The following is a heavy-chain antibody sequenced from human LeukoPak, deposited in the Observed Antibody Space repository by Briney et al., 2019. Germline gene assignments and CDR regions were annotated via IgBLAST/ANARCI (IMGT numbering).Heavy chain of an antibody. Sequence: GGSLRLSCAASGFTFSSSWMSWVRQAPGKGLEWVANIKQDGSETNYVDSVKGRFTISRDNAKNSLYLQMNSLRAEDMAVYYCARPRVPDSWGQGTLVTVSS. V-gene: IGHV3-7*01. J-gene: IGHJ4*02. CDR1: GFTFSSSW. CDR3: ARPRVPDS. CDR2: IKQDGSET.